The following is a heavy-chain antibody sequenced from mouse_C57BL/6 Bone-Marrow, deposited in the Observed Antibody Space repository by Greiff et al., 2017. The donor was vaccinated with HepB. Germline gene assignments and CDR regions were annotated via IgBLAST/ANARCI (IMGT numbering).Heavy chain of an antibody. CDR3: ARKGVTTVVARERYFDV. V-gene: IGHV1-69*01. J-gene: IGHJ1*03. Sequence: QVQLKQPGAELVMPGASVKLSCKASGYTFTSYWMHWVKQRPGQGLEWIGEIDPSDSYTNYNQKFKGKSTLTVDKSSSTAYMQLSSLTSEDSAVYYCARKGVTTVVARERYFDVWGTGTTVTVSS. CDR2: IDPSDSYT. D-gene: IGHD1-1*01. CDR1: GYTFTSYW.